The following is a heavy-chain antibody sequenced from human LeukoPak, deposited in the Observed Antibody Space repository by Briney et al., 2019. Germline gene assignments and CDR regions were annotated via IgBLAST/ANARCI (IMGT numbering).Heavy chain of an antibody. CDR3: TTIAAAGHFDY. V-gene: IGHV3-15*01. CDR1: GFTFSNAW. Sequence: GGSLRLSCAASGFTFSNAWMSWVRQAPGKGLEWVGRIKSKTGGGTTDYAAPVKGRFTISRDDSESTLFLQVNSLNTEDTAVYYCTTIAAAGHFDYWGQGTLVTVSS. J-gene: IGHJ4*02. CDR2: IKSKTGGGTT. D-gene: IGHD6-13*01.